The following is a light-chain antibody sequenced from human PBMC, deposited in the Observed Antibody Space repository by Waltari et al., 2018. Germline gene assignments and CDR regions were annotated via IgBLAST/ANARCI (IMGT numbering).Light chain of an antibody. V-gene: IGLV3-1*01. CDR3: QTWDTGTAI. J-gene: IGLJ2*01. Sequence: SYDLTQPPSVSVSPGQTASITCSGDHLGDKYISWYQQKTGQSPLLVIYQDNKRPSEIPERFSGSSSGNTATLTISGTQAFDEADYYCQTWDTGTAIFGGGTKVTVL. CDR1: HLGDKY. CDR2: QDN.